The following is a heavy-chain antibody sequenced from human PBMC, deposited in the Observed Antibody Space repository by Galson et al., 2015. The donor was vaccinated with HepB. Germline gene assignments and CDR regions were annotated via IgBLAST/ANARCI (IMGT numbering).Heavy chain of an antibody. V-gene: IGHV7-4-1*02. CDR3: ARDQNSYGLSYYGGNSRGFDY. Sequence: SVKVSCKASGYTFTSYAMNWVRQAPGQGLEWMGWINTSTGNPTYAQGFTGRFVFSLDTSVSTAYLQISSLKAEDTAVYYCARDQNSYGLSYYGGNSRGFDYWGQGTLVTVSS. J-gene: IGHJ4*02. CDR1: GYTFTSYA. CDR2: INTSTGNP. D-gene: IGHD4-23*01.